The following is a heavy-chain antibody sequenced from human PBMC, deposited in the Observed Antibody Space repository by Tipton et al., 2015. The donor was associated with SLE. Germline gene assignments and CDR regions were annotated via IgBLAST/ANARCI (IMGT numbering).Heavy chain of an antibody. J-gene: IGHJ6*03. V-gene: IGHV4-31*03. Sequence: TLSLTCTVSGDSIRSGGNYWTWIRQRPERGLEWLGYIYHSGTTYYNPSLKSRLAISIDTSKNNFSLQLTSVTAADTAVYYCARSTVSFSCCIDVWGKGTTVTVSS. CDR2: IYHSGTT. D-gene: IGHD2-2*01. CDR3: ARSTVSFSCCIDV. CDR1: GDSIRSGGNY.